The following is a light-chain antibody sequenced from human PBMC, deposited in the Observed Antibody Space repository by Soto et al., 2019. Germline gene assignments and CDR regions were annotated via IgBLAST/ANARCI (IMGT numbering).Light chain of an antibody. CDR3: LLSYRGARV. J-gene: IGLJ3*02. Sequence: QAVVTQEPSLTVSPGGTVTLTCASSTVAVTRDRYPYWFQQKPGQVPMTLIYDTINKHSWTPSRFSVSLLGGKAALPLSGAPPDDDADYYCLLSYRGARVFGGGTKLTVL. CDR2: DTI. CDR1: TVAVTRDRY. V-gene: IGLV7-46*01.